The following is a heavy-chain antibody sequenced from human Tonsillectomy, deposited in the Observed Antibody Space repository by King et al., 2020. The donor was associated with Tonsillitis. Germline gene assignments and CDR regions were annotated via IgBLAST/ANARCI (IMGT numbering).Heavy chain of an antibody. CDR1: GYTFTTYG. V-gene: IGHV1-18*01. J-gene: IGHJ6*02. Sequence: QLVQSGAEVKKPGASVKVSCKASGYTFTTYGIRWVRQAPGQGLEWMGWISTYSGNTNYAQKFQGRLTMTTDTSTSTAYMELRSLRSDDSAVYYCAIYCSGGSCYYYGLDVWGQGTTVTVSS. D-gene: IGHD2-15*01. CDR2: ISTYSGNT. CDR3: AIYCSGGSCYYYGLDV.